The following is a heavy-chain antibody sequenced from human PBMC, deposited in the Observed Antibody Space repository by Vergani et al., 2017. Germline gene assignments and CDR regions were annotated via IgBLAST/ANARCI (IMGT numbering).Heavy chain of an antibody. Sequence: QVQLQESGPGLVKPSETLSLTCTVSGGSISSYYWSWIRQPAGKGLEWIGRIYTSGSTNYNPSLKSRVTMSVDTSKNQFSLKLSSVTAADTAVYYCARDLRGQIAAAGYYYYGMDVWGQGTTVTVSS. CDR3: ARDLRGQIAAAGYYYYGMDV. CDR2: IYTSGST. D-gene: IGHD6-13*01. CDR1: GGSISSYY. J-gene: IGHJ6*02. V-gene: IGHV4-4*07.